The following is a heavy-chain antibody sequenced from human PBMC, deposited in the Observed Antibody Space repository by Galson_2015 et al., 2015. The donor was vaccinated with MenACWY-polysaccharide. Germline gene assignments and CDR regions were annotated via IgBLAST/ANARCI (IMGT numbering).Heavy chain of an antibody. D-gene: IGHD3-10*01. Sequence: TLSLTCPVSGGSVSNGTYYWSWLRQHSGKGLEWIGYIYYSGNTYYNPSLKTRVTISVDTSKNQFSLKLSSVTAADTAVYYCARVAFYNAIYYMDVWGKGTTVTVSS. J-gene: IGHJ6*03. CDR2: IYYSGNT. CDR1: GGSVSNGTYY. V-gene: IGHV4-31*03. CDR3: ARVAFYNAIYYMDV.